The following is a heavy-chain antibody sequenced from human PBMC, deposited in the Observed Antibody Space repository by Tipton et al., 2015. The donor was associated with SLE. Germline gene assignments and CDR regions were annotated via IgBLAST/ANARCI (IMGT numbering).Heavy chain of an antibody. CDR3: ARDPTHYLLTGYYFDY. CDR1: GGSISSHY. Sequence: TLSLTCTVSGGSISSHYWSWIRQPPGKGLEWIGYIYYSGSTNYNPSLKSRVTISVDTSKNQFSLKLSSVTAADTAVYYCARDPTHYLLTGYYFDYWGQGTLVTVSS. V-gene: IGHV4-59*11. D-gene: IGHD2/OR15-2a*01. CDR2: IYYSGST. J-gene: IGHJ4*02.